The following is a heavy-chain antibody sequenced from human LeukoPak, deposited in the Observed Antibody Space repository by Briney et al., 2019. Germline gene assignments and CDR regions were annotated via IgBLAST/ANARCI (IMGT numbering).Heavy chain of an antibody. CDR1: GFTFSDYY. CDR2: VKHKANSYTT. J-gene: IGHJ4*02. Sequence: GGSLRLSCAASGFTFSDYYMEWVRQAPGKGLEWVGLVKHKANSYTTEYAASVRGRFTISRDDSKNSLYLQMNSLKTEGTAVYFCTKFDYWGQGTLVTVSS. CDR3: TKFDY. V-gene: IGHV3-72*01.